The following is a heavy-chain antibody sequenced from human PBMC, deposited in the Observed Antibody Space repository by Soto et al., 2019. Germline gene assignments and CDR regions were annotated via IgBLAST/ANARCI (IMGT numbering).Heavy chain of an antibody. V-gene: IGHV4-30-4*01. CDR2: IYNSGGS. D-gene: IGHD4-17*01. J-gene: IGHJ4*02. CDR1: GASVRSGDYY. CDR3: VGTGTTDDY. Sequence: SETRSRTCIVSGASVRSGDYYWICIRQAPGKGLEWIGYIYNSGGSYYNPSLKGRLTISIDTSKNQFSLKLNSVTAADTAIYYCVGTGTTDDYWGRGTLVTVSS.